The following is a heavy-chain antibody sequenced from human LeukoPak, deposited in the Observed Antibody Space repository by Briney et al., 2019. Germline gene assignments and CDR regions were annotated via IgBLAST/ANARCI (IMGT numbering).Heavy chain of an antibody. Sequence: PGGSLRLSCATSGFTFSTSWMHWVGQAPGEGLVWVSRISSDGITTTYADSVKGRFTISRDNAKNTLYLQMNSLRVEDTAVYYCARVRSSSWYDYWGQGALVTVSS. V-gene: IGHV3-74*01. CDR3: ARVRSSSWYDY. D-gene: IGHD6-13*01. J-gene: IGHJ4*02. CDR2: ISSDGITT. CDR1: GFTFSTSW.